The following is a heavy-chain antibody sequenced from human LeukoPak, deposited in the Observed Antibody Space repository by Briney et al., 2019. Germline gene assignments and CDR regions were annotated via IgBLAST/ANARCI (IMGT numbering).Heavy chain of an antibody. CDR3: AREGFHGRELFPTFDY. D-gene: IGHD3-10*01. Sequence: GASVKVSCKASGYTFTGYYMHWVRQAPGQGLEWMGIINPSGGSTSYAQKFQGRVTMTRDMSTSTVYMELSSLRSEDTAVYYCAREGFHGRELFPTFDYWGQGTLVTVSS. J-gene: IGHJ4*02. V-gene: IGHV1-46*01. CDR2: INPSGGST. CDR1: GYTFTGYY.